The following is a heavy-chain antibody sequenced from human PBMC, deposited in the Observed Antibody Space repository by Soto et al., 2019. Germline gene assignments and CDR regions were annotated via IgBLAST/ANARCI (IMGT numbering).Heavy chain of an antibody. V-gene: IGHV1-18*01. Sequence: QVQLVQSGAEVKKPGASVKVSCKASGYTFTSYGISWVRQDPGQGLEWMGWISAYNGNTNYAQQLQGRVTMTTDTSTSTAYMELRSLRSDDTAVYYCARDDCSSTSCYLGDYWGQGTLVTVSS. CDR1: GYTFTSYG. CDR2: ISAYNGNT. D-gene: IGHD2-2*01. J-gene: IGHJ4*02. CDR3: ARDDCSSTSCYLGDY.